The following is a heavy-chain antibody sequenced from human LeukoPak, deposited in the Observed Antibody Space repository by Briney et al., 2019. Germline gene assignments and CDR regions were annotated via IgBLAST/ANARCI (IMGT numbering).Heavy chain of an antibody. D-gene: IGHD3-9*01. CDR1: GGSISSYY. Sequence: SETLSLTCTVSGGSISSYYWSWIRQPPGKGLEWIGYIYYSGSTNYNPSLESRVTISVDTSKNQFSLKLSSVTAADTAVYYCARHTPPYYDILTAIDYWGQGTLVTVSS. J-gene: IGHJ4*02. CDR2: IYYSGST. V-gene: IGHV4-59*01. CDR3: ARHTPPYYDILTAIDY.